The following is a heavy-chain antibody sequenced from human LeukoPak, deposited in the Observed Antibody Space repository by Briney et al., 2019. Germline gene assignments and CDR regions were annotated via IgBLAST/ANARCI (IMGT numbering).Heavy chain of an antibody. CDR2: IYHSGST. D-gene: IGHD3-3*01. V-gene: IGHV4-30-2*01. J-gene: IGHJ3*02. CDR1: GGSISSGGYY. CDR3: ARFWSSAFDI. Sequence: SETLSLTCTVSGGSISSGGYYWSWIRQPPGKGLEWIGYIYHSGSTDYNPSLKSRVTISVDRSKNQFSLKLSSVTAADTAVYYCARFWSSAFDIWGQGTMVTVSS.